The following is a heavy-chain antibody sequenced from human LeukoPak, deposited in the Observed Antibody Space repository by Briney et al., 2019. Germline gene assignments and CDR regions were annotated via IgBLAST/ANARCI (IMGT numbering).Heavy chain of an antibody. Sequence: GGSLRLSCAASGFTFSSYAMSWVRQAPGKGLEWVSAISGSGGSTYYADSVKGRFTISRDDSKNTLYLQMNSLRAEDTAVYYCAKDQVGATGLFDYWGQGTLVTVSS. CDR2: ISGSGGST. J-gene: IGHJ4*02. CDR3: AKDQVGATGLFDY. V-gene: IGHV3-23*01. D-gene: IGHD1-26*01. CDR1: GFTFSSYA.